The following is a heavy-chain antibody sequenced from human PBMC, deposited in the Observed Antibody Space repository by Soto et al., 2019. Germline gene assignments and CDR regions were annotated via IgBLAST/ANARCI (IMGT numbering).Heavy chain of an antibody. CDR2: MNPNSGNT. D-gene: IGHD3-3*01. CDR1: GYTFTSYD. J-gene: IGHJ6*02. V-gene: IGHV1-8*01. CDR3: ARGPSQVLRFLEWFPMDV. Sequence: ASVKVSCKASGYTFTSYDINWVRQATGQGLEWMGWMNPNSGNTGYAQKFQGRVTMTRNTSISTAYMELSSLRSEDTAVYYCARGPSQVLRFLEWFPMDVWGQGTTVTVSS.